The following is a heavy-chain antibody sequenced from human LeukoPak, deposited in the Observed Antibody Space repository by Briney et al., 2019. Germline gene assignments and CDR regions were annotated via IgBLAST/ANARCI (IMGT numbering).Heavy chain of an antibody. CDR3: AKGGGKIVGATTIDY. D-gene: IGHD1-26*01. Sequence: PGGSLRLSCAASGFTFSSYTIHWVRQAPGKGLEWVAVISYDGSNKYYADSVKGRFTISRDNSKNTLYLQMNSLRAEDTAVYYCAKGGGKIVGATTIDYWGQGTLVTVSS. V-gene: IGHV3-30*04. CDR1: GFTFSSYT. J-gene: IGHJ4*02. CDR2: ISYDGSNK.